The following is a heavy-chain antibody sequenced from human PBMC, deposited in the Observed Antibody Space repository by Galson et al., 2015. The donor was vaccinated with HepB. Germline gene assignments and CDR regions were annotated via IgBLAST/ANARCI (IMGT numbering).Heavy chain of an antibody. CDR2: IIAGNGNT. V-gene: IGHV1-3*01. CDR1: GYTFTDFI. J-gene: IGHJ6*02. CDR3: ARGSYYASGSPLRRLYYSYAMDV. D-gene: IGHD3-10*01. Sequence: SVKVSCKASGYTFTDFIIHWVRQAPGQRLEWMGWIIAGNGNTKYSQKFQGRVTITKDTSASTAYMELSSLRSEDTAVYYCARGSYYASGSPLRRLYYSYAMDVWGQGTTVTVSS.